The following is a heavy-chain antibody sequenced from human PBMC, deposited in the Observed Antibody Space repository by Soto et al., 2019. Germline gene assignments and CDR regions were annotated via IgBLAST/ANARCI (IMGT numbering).Heavy chain of an antibody. CDR2: IYYSGST. CDR1: GGSISSYY. J-gene: IGHJ4*02. D-gene: IGHD2-15*01. Sequence: SETLSLTCTVSGGSISSYYWSWIRQPPGKGLEWIGYIYYSGSTNYNPSLKSRVTISVDTSKNQFSLKLSSVTAADTAVYYCARHPGYGPFDYWGQGTLVTVSS. CDR3: ARHPGYGPFDY. V-gene: IGHV4-59*01.